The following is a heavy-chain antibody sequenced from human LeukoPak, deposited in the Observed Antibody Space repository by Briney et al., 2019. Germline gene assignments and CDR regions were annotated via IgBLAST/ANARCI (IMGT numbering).Heavy chain of an antibody. Sequence: SVKVSCKASGGTFSSYAISWVRQAPGQGLEWMGGIIPIFGTANYAQKFQGRVTITADESTSTAYMELSSLRSEDTAVYYCAGNSLRPYYFDHWGQGTLVTVSS. CDR3: AGNSLRPYYFDH. CDR2: IIPIFGTA. J-gene: IGHJ4*02. D-gene: IGHD2-15*01. CDR1: GGTFSSYA. V-gene: IGHV1-69*13.